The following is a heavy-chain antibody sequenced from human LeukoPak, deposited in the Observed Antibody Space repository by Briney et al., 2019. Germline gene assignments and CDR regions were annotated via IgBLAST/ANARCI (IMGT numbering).Heavy chain of an antibody. J-gene: IGHJ4*02. Sequence: GGSLRLSCAASGFTFSSYTMTWVRQAPGKGLEWVSSISSSGVNIFYADSMKGRFTISRDNAKNSPFLQMNSLRAEDTAVYYCARDRTGGEDYYFDYWGQGTLVTVSS. V-gene: IGHV3-21*01. CDR1: GFTFSSYT. CDR2: ISSSGVNI. CDR3: ARDRTGGEDYYFDY. D-gene: IGHD2-8*02.